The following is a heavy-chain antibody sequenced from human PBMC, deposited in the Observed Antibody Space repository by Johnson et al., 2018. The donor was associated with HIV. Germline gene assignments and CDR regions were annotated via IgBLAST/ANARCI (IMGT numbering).Heavy chain of an antibody. J-gene: IGHJ3*02. CDR2: IYSGGST. CDR3: AKDQYRKLTTVAGI. Sequence: VQLVESGGRLIQPGGSLRLSCTASDFTVSSNYMSWVRQAPGKGLEWVSVIYSGGSTYYADSVKGRFTISRDKSKNTVYLQMNSLRAEDTAVYYCAKDQYRKLTTVAGIWGQGTMVTVSS. CDR1: DFTVSSNY. D-gene: IGHD4-17*01. V-gene: IGHV3-66*03.